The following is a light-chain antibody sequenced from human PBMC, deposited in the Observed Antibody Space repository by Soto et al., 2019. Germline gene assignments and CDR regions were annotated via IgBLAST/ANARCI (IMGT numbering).Light chain of an antibody. CDR3: SSYAGSNMV. CDR1: SSDVGGYNY. V-gene: IGLV2-8*01. J-gene: IGLJ3*02. Sequence: QSVLTQPPSASGSPGQSVTISCTGTSSDVGGYNYVSWCQQHPDKAPKLMIYEVSKRPSGVPDRFSGSKSGNTASLTVSGLQTEDEADYYCSSYAGSNMVFGGGTKLTVL. CDR2: EVS.